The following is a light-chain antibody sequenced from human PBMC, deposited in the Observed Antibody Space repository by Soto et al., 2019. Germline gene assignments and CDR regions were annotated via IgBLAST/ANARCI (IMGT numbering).Light chain of an antibody. V-gene: IGKV3-20*01. CDR2: ATS. Sequence: EIVLTQSPGTLSLSPGERATLSCRASQSVGSSYLAWYQQKPGQAPRLLMYATSSRATGIPDRFSGSGSGTDLTLPISKLEAEGFAVHYCHQFDSSLTFGQGTRVEIK. CDR3: HQFDSSLT. J-gene: IGKJ1*01. CDR1: QSVGSSY.